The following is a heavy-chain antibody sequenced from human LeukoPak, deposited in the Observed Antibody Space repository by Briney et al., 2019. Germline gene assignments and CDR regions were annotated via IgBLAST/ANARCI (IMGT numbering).Heavy chain of an antibody. J-gene: IGHJ5*02. V-gene: IGHV4-34*01. Sequence: PSETLSLTCAVYGGSFSGHYWSWIRQPPGKGLEWIGEINHSGSTNYNPSLKSRVTISVGTSKNQFSLKLSSVTAADTAVYYCARMEVGPHWFDPWGQGTLVTVSS. CDR1: GGSFSGHY. D-gene: IGHD3-3*01. CDR3: ARMEVGPHWFDP. CDR2: INHSGST.